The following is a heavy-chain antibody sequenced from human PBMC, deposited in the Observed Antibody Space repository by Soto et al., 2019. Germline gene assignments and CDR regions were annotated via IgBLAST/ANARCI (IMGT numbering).Heavy chain of an antibody. CDR1: GFTFSSYS. CDR3: ARLGNAYGMDV. J-gene: IGHJ6*02. CDR2: ISSSSSYI. V-gene: IGHV3-21*01. D-gene: IGHD1-26*01. Sequence: GGSLRLSCAASGFTFSSYSMNWVRQAPGKGLEWVSSISSSSSYIYYADSVKGRFTISRDNAKNSLYLQMNSLRAEDTAVYYCARLGNAYGMDVWGQGTTVTVSS.